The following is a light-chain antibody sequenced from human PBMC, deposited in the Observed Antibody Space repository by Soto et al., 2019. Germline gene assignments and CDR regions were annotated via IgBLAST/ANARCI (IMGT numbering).Light chain of an antibody. CDR1: QSISSY. CDR2: AAS. V-gene: IGKV1-39*01. Sequence: DIQMTQSPSSLSASVGDRVTITCRASQSISSYFNWYQQKPGKAPKLLIYAASSLQSGVPSRFSGSGSGTDFTLTISSLQPEEFATYYCQQSYSTPYTFGQGTKLEIK. CDR3: QQSYSTPYT. J-gene: IGKJ2*01.